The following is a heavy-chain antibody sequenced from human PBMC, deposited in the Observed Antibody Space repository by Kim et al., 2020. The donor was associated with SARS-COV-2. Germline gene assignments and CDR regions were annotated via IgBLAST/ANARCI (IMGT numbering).Heavy chain of an antibody. V-gene: IGHV4-34*01. Sequence: SETLSLTCSVSGGSFSGYYWTWIRQSPGKGLEWVGEINHSGSTNYNPSLKSRVTISVDTSKNQFSLKLSSVTAADTAVYYCARDGGDSTGCWCFFHDWG. J-gene: IGHJ1*01. CDR3: ARDGGDSTGCWCFFHD. D-gene: IGHD3-22*01. CDR2: INHSGST. CDR1: GGSFSGYY.